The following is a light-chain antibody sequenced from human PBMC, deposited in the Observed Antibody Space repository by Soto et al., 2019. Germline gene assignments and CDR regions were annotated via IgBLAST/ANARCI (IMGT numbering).Light chain of an antibody. CDR1: QSISSW. CDR2: KAS. Sequence: DIRIRQSRGSVSGPXHDKLTITXXASQSISSWLAWYQQKPGKAPKLLIYKASSLESGVPSRFSGSGSGTEFTLTISSLQPDDFATYYCQQYNSYPLTFGGGTKVDIK. J-gene: IGKJ4*01. CDR3: QQYNSYPLT. V-gene: IGKV1-5*03.